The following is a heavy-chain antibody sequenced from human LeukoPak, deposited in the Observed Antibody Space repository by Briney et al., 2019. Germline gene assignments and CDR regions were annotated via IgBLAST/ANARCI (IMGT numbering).Heavy chain of an antibody. V-gene: IGHV4-59*12. Sequence: SETLSLTCTVSGGSISSYYWSWIRQPPGKGLEWIGYISYSGSTFYNPSLQSRVTISVDTSKNQFSLKLISVTAADTAVYYCARGRSRPWMQLWSPPFDFWGQGTLVTVSS. CDR1: GGSISSYY. J-gene: IGHJ4*02. D-gene: IGHD5-18*01. CDR2: ISYSGST. CDR3: ARGRSRPWMQLWSPPFDF.